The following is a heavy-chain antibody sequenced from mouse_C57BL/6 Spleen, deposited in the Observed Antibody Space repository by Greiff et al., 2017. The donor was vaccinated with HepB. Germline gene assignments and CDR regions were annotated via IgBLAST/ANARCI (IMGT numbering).Heavy chain of an antibody. CDR1: GYTFTDYD. J-gene: IGHJ3*01. CDR3: TRRTDYYGSSPFAY. Sequence: QVQLQQSGAELVRPGASVTLSCKASGYTFTDYDMHWVKQTPVHGLEWIGAIDPETGGTAYNQKFKGKAILTADKSASTAYMELRSLTSEDSAVYYCTRRTDYYGSSPFAYWGQGTLVTVSA. CDR2: IDPETGGT. V-gene: IGHV1-15*01. D-gene: IGHD1-1*01.